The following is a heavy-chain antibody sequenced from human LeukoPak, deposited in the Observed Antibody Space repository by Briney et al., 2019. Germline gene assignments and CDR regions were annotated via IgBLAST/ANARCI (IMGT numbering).Heavy chain of an antibody. CDR3: ARSFDI. J-gene: IGHJ3*02. Sequence: GGSLRLSCAASGFTFSSYDMNWVRQAPGKGLEWVSFISSSGTTIDYADFVKGRFTISRDNTKNSLYLQMNSLRVEDTAIYRCARSFDIWGQGTMVTVSP. CDR2: ISSSGTTI. CDR1: GFTFSSYD. V-gene: IGHV3-48*03.